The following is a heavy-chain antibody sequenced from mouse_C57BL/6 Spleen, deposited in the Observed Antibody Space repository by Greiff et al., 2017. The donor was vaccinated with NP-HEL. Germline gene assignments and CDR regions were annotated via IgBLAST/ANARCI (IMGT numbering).Heavy chain of an antibody. D-gene: IGHD2-5*01. V-gene: IGHV1-47*01. CDR3: ARGSNYDWYFDV. J-gene: IGHJ1*03. CDR2: FHPYNDDT. Sequence: VQGVESGAELVKPGASVKMSCKASGYTFTTYPIEWMKQNHGKSLEWIGNFHPYNDDTKYNEKFKGKATLTVEKSSSTVYLELSRLTSDDSAVYYCARGSNYDWYFDVWGTGTTVTVSS. CDR1: GYTFTTYP.